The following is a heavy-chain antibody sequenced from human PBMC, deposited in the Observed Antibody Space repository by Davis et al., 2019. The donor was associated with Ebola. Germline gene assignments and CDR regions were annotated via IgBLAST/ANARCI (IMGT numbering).Heavy chain of an antibody. CDR1: GFIFSSYV. Sequence: PGGSLRLSCAASGFIFSSYVMSWVRQAPGKGLEWDSTLGTSADTYYADSVKGRFTISRDNSKNTLYLQMNGLRVEDTAIYYCAKDTSNIWFDIWGQGTVVTVSS. CDR3: AKDTSNIWFDI. J-gene: IGHJ3*02. V-gene: IGHV3-23*01. D-gene: IGHD1-26*01. CDR2: LGTSADT.